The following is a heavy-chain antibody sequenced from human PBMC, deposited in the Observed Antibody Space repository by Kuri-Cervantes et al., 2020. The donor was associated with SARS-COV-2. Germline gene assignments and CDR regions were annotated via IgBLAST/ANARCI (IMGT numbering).Heavy chain of an antibody. J-gene: IGHJ4*02. V-gene: IGHV1-2*02. CDR1: GYTFTGYY. Sequence: GGSLRLSCKASGYTFTGYYMHWVRQAPGQGLEWMGWINPNSGCTNYAQKFQGRVTMTRDTSISTAYMELSRLRSDDTAVYYCARVPRGGYSSGWYNYYFDYWGQGTLVTVSS. D-gene: IGHD6-19*01. CDR2: INPNSGCT. CDR3: ARVPRGGYSSGWYNYYFDY.